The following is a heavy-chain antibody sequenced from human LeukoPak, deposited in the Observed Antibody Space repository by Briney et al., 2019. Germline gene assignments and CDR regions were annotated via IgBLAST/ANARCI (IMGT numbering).Heavy chain of an antibody. CDR1: GFTFSSYA. CDR2: ISGSGGTT. J-gene: IGHJ4*02. Sequence: GGSLRLSCAASGFTFSSYAMGWVRQAPGKGLEWVSSISGSGGTTYYADSVKGRFTISRGNSNNTLYLQMRSLTAEDTAVYFCAKVSAFYYDSGGYSAPFDYWGQGTLVPVSS. V-gene: IGHV3-23*01. D-gene: IGHD3-22*01. CDR3: AKVSAFYYDSGGYSAPFDY.